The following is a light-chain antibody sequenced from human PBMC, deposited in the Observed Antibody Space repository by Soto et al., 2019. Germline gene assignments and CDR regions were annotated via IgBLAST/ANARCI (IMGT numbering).Light chain of an antibody. CDR3: QQYQIYWT. CDR1: QSISSW. Sequence: DIQMTQSPSTLSASVGDRVTITCRASQSISSWLAWYQQKPGKAPNLLIYKASSLESGVPSRFSGSGSGTEFTLTISSLQPDDFATYYCQQYQIYWTFGQGTKVEIK. CDR2: KAS. V-gene: IGKV1-5*03. J-gene: IGKJ1*01.